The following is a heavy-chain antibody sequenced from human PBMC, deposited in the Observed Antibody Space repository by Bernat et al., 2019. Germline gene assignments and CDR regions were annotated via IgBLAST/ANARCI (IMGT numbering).Heavy chain of an antibody. V-gene: IGHV5-51*01. CDR1: GYSFSTHW. Sequence: EVQLVQSGAEVKKPGESLKISCKGSGYSFSTHWIAWVRQMPGKGLECMGIIYPGDSDTKYSPSFQSQVTISADKSINTAYLQLSGLKASDTAMYYCARHACGGDCYSDYWGQGTLVTVSS. CDR2: IYPGDSDT. D-gene: IGHD2-21*02. CDR3: ARHACGGDCYSDY. J-gene: IGHJ4*01.